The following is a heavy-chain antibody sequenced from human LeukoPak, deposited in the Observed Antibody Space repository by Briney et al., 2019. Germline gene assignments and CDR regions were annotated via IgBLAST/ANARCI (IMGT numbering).Heavy chain of an antibody. D-gene: IGHD3-10*01. CDR3: AREESYYGSGPLRFDP. CDR2: TYYRSKWYN. J-gene: IGHJ5*02. V-gene: IGHV6-1*01. CDR1: GDSVSSNSAA. Sequence: SQTLSLTCAISGDSVSSNSAAWNWIRQSPSRGLEWLGRTYYRSKWYNDYAVSVKSRITINPDTSKNRFSLQLNSVTPEDTAVYYCAREESYYGSGPLRFDPWGQGTLVTVSS.